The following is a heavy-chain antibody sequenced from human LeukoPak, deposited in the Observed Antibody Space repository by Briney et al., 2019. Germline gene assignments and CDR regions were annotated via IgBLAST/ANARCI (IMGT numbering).Heavy chain of an antibody. CDR1: GGSISSSNHY. D-gene: IGHD3-10*01. CDR2: IYYSGST. V-gene: IGHV4-39*01. Sequence: PSETLSLTCSVSGGSISSSNHYWGWIRQPPAKGQEWIGSIYYSGSTYYNPSLKSRVTISVDTSKNQFSLKLSSVTAADTAVYYCARHRGYYGSGSKVDYWGQGTLVTVSS. CDR3: ARHRGYYGSGSKVDY. J-gene: IGHJ4*02.